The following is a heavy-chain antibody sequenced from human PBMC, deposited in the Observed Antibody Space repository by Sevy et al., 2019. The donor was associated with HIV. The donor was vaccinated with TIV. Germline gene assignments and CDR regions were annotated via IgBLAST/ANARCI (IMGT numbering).Heavy chain of an antibody. CDR2: INPNSGGT. Sequence: ALVKVSCKASGYTFTGYYMHWVRQAPGQGLEWMGWINPNSGGTNYAQKFQGRVTMTRDTSISTAYMELSRLRSDDTAVYYCARDNYDSSGYYYEYYFDYWGQGTLVTVSS. V-gene: IGHV1-2*02. J-gene: IGHJ4*02. CDR1: GYTFTGYY. D-gene: IGHD3-22*01. CDR3: ARDNYDSSGYYYEYYFDY.